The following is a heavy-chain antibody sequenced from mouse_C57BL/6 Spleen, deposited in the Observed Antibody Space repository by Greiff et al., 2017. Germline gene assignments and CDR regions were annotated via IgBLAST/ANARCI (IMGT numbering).Heavy chain of an antibody. CDR3: ARPYYYSKIYYAMDY. CDR1: GYTFTDYY. Sequence: QVQLQQSGAELVRPGASVKLSCKASGYTFTDYYINWVKQRPGQGLEWIARIYPGSGNTYYNEKFKGKATLTAEKSSSTAYMQLSSLTSEDSAVYFCARPYYYSKIYYAMDYWGQGTSVTVSS. CDR2: IYPGSGNT. V-gene: IGHV1-76*01. J-gene: IGHJ4*01. D-gene: IGHD2-5*01.